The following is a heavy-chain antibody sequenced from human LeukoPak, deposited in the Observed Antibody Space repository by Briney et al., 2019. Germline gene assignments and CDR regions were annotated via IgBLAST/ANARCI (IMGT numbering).Heavy chain of an antibody. CDR1: GGSISSYY. J-gene: IGHJ6*03. CDR3: TRGSIAYYYMDV. D-gene: IGHD3-22*01. Sequence: PSETLSLTCTVSGGSISSYYWSWIRQPPGKGLEWIGYIYYSGSTNYNPSLKSRVTMSVDTSKNQFSLKLSSVTAADTAVYYCTRGSIAYYYMDVWGKGTTVTISS. V-gene: IGHV4-59*01. CDR2: IYYSGST.